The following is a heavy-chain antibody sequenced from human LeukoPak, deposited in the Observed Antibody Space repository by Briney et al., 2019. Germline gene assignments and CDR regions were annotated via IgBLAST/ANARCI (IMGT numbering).Heavy chain of an antibody. CDR1: GFTFSDYY. CDR3: AKDPVYDSSGYYDY. D-gene: IGHD3-22*01. CDR2: ISSRDSTI. Sequence: GGSLRLSCAASGFTFSDYYMSWIRQAPGKGLEWVSYISSRDSTIYYADSVKGRFTISRDNAKNSLYLQMNSLRAEDTALYYCAKDPVYDSSGYYDYWGQGTLVTVSS. V-gene: IGHV3-11*01. J-gene: IGHJ4*02.